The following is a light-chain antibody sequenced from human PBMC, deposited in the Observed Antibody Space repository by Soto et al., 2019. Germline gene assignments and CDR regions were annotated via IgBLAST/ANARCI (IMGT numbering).Light chain of an antibody. Sequence: VLPQSPATLSLSPGERATLSCRASQNVGTFLAWYQLKPGQSPRLVIFDASNSAAGIPDRFSGSGSGTDFTLTITGLETEDFALYYCLRRNNWPRWTFGQGTKVEIK. CDR1: QNVGTF. CDR3: LRRNNWPRWT. CDR2: DAS. J-gene: IGKJ1*01. V-gene: IGKV3-11*01.